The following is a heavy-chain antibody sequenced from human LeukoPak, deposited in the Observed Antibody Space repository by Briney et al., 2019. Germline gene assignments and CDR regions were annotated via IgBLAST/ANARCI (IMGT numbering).Heavy chain of an antibody. J-gene: IGHJ4*02. V-gene: IGHV1-18*01. D-gene: IGHD3-10*01. Sequence: ASVKVSCKASGYTFTSYGINWVRQAPGQGLEWMGWITAYNDNTNYAQKLQGRVTMTTDTSTSTAYMELRSLRSDDTAVYYCARALLWFGEPSHIDYWGQGTLVTASS. CDR1: GYTFTSYG. CDR3: ARALLWFGEPSHIDY. CDR2: ITAYNDNT.